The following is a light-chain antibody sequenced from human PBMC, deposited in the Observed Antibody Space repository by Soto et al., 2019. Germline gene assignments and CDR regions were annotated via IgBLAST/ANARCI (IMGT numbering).Light chain of an antibody. CDR2: EVS. J-gene: IGLJ2*01. V-gene: IGLV2-8*01. CDR3: SSYAGSNHVV. Sequence: QSALTQPPSASGSPGQSVTISCTGTSSAVGGYNYVSWYQQHPGQAPKLMIYEVSKRPSGVPDRFSGSKSGNTASLTVSGLQAEDEADYYCSSYAGSNHVVFGGGTKLTVL. CDR1: SSAVGGYNY.